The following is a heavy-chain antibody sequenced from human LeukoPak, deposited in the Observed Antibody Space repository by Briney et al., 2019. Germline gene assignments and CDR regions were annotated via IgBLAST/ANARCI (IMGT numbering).Heavy chain of an antibody. CDR3: ARDGYYRSPYYFDY. CDR2: ISAYNGNT. V-gene: IGHV1-18*01. Sequence: ASVKVSCKASGYTFTNYGISWVRQAPGQGLEWMGWISAYNGNTNYAQKLQGRVTMTTDTSTRTAYMELRSLRSDDTAVYYCARDGYYRSPYYFDYWGQGTLVTVSS. D-gene: IGHD1-26*01. J-gene: IGHJ4*02. CDR1: GYTFTNYG.